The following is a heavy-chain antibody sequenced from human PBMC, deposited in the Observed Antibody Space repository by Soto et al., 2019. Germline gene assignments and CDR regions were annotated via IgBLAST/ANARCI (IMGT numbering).Heavy chain of an antibody. CDR3: ARDRESLSY. CDR2: RISSDYI. CDR1: GFTFSYYT. Sequence: GGSLRLSCAASGFTFSYYTMNWVRQAPGKGLEWVSSRISSDYIYYADSVKGRFTISRDNAKNSVYLQMDSLRAEDTAVYYCARDRESLSYWGQGTLVTVSS. V-gene: IGHV3-21*01. J-gene: IGHJ4*02.